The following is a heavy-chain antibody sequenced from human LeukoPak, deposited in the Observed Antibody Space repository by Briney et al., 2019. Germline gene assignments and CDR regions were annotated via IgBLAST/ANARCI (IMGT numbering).Heavy chain of an antibody. CDR1: RFTFSNYG. CDR2: ISGSGGST. Sequence: GGSLRLSCAASRFTFSNYGMSWVRQAPGKGLEWVSAISGSGGSTYYADSVKGRFTISRDNSKNTLYLQMNSLRAEDTAVYYCAKADVQWLVLFDYWAREPWSPSPQ. V-gene: IGHV3-23*01. CDR3: AKADVQWLVLFDY. J-gene: IGHJ4*02. D-gene: IGHD6-19*01.